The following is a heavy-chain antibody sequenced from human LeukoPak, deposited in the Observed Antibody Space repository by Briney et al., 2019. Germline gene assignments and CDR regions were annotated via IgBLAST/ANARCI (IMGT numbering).Heavy chain of an antibody. CDR3: ARDLSYSTSSGGSFDY. Sequence: GGSLRLSCEVSGFTLSNYWMSWVRQAPGKGLEWVANINEDGSEKYYVDSVRGRFTISRDNARKSLYLQMDTLRAEDTAVYYCARDLSYSTSSGGSFDYWGQGTLVTVSS. V-gene: IGHV3-7*05. CDR1: GFTLSNYW. CDR2: INEDGSEK. J-gene: IGHJ4*02. D-gene: IGHD6-6*01.